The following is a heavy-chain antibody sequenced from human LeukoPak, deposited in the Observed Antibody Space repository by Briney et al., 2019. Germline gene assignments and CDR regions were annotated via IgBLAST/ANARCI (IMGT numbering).Heavy chain of an antibody. CDR2: ISSSSSYI. V-gene: IGHV3-21*01. CDR1: GFTFSSYA. Sequence: KAGGSLRLSCAASGFTFSSYAMSWVRQAPGKGLEWVSSISSSSSYIYYADSVKGRFTISRDNAKNSLYLQMNSLRAEDTAVYYCARDQPYGFSIRLIYYYYGMDVWGQGATVTVSS. CDR3: ARDQPYGFSIRLIYYYYGMDV. J-gene: IGHJ6*02. D-gene: IGHD3-10*01.